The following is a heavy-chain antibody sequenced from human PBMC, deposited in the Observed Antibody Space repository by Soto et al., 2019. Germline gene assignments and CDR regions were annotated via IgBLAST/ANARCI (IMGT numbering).Heavy chain of an antibody. CDR3: AKPKMVRGDKSPLDAFDI. V-gene: IGHV3-23*01. J-gene: IGHJ3*02. CDR1: GFTFSSYA. CDR2: ISGSGGST. D-gene: IGHD3-10*01. Sequence: GGSLRLSCAASGFTFSSYAMSWVRQAPGKGLEWVSAISGSGGSTYYADSVKGRFTISRDNSKNTLYLQMNSLRAEDTAVYYCAKPKMVRGDKSPLDAFDIWGQGTMVTVSS.